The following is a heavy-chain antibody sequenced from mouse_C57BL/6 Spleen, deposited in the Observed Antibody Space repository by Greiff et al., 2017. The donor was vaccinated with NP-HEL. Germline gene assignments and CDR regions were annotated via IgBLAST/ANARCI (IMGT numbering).Heavy chain of an antibody. CDR2: INPYNGGT. V-gene: IGHV1-19*01. CDR1: GYTFTDYY. CDR3: ARKDYYDFDY. Sequence: VQLQQSGPVLVKPGASVKMSCKASGYTFTDYYMNWVKQSHGKSLEWIGVINPYNGGTSYNQKFKGKATLTVDKSSSTAYMELNSLTSEDSAVYYCARKDYYDFDYWGQGTTLTVSS. D-gene: IGHD1-1*01. J-gene: IGHJ2*01.